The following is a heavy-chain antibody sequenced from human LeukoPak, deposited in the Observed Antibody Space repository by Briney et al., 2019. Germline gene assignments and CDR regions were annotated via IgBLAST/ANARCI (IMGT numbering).Heavy chain of an antibody. J-gene: IGHJ4*02. CDR1: GFTFSSYS. V-gene: IGHV3-21*01. CDR3: ARDRRGYSYGYSDY. Sequence: GGSLGLSCAASGFTFSSYSMNWVRQAPGKGLEWVSSISSSSSYIYYADSVKGRFTISRDNAKNSLYLQMNSLRAEDTAVYYCARDRRGYSYGYSDYWGQGTLVTVSS. D-gene: IGHD5-18*01. CDR2: ISSSSSYI.